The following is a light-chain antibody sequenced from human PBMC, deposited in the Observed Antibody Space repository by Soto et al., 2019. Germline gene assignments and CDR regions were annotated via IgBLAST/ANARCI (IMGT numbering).Light chain of an antibody. CDR3: QQYGNSPT. V-gene: IGKV3-20*01. Sequence: EIVLTQSPGTLSLSPGERATLSCRASQSVSSSYLAWYQQKPGQAHRLLIYGASSRATGIPDRFSGSGAGTYFTLTSSRLEPEYVAEYYCQQYGNSPTFGQGTKVEIK. CDR1: QSVSSSY. J-gene: IGKJ1*01. CDR2: GAS.